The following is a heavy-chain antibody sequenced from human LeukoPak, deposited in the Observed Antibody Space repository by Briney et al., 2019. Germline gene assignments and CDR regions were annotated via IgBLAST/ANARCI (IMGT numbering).Heavy chain of an antibody. Sequence: SVKVSCKASGGTFSSYAISWVRQAPGQGLEWMGGIIPIFGTANYAQKFQGRDTITADESTSTAYMELSSLRSEDTAVYYCAKSPSSDYGDRGFDYWGQGTLVTVSS. CDR3: AKSPSSDYGDRGFDY. V-gene: IGHV1-69*13. D-gene: IGHD4-17*01. J-gene: IGHJ4*02. CDR1: GGTFSSYA. CDR2: IIPIFGTA.